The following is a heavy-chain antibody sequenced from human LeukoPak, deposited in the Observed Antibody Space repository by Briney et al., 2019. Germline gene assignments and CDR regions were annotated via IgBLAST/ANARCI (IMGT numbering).Heavy chain of an antibody. CDR1: GFTFSSYA. CDR3: AKDPPGTVTTYLGWFDP. J-gene: IGHJ5*02. Sequence: GGSLRLSCAASGFTFSSYAMSWVRQAPGKGLEWVSAISGSGGSTYYADSVKGRFTISRDNSKNTLYLQMNSLRAEDTAVYYCAKDPPGTVTTYLGWFDPWGQGTLVTVSS. CDR2: ISGSGGST. V-gene: IGHV3-23*01. D-gene: IGHD4-17*01.